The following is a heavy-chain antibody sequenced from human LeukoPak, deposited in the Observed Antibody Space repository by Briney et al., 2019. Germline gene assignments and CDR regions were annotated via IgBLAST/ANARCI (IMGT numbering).Heavy chain of an antibody. J-gene: IGHJ2*01. Sequence: SETLSLTCTVSGGSISSSSYYWGWIRQPPGKGLEWIGSIYYSGSTYYNPSLKSRVTISVDTSKNQFSLKLSSVTAADTAVYYCARVRWELLRGYFDLWGRGTLVTVSS. D-gene: IGHD1-26*01. CDR2: IYYSGST. CDR1: GGSISSSSYY. CDR3: ARVRWELLRGYFDL. V-gene: IGHV4-39*01.